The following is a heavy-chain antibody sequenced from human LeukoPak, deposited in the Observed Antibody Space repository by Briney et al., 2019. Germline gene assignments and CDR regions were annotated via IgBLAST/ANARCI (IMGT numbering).Heavy chain of an antibody. CDR1: GFTFSSYW. V-gene: IGHV3-23*01. CDR2: ISGSGGST. CDR3: AKGDTYYYDSSGSSFDY. J-gene: IGHJ4*02. Sequence: GGSLRLSCAASGFTFSSYWMSWVRQAPGKGLEWVSAISGSGGSTYYADSVKGRFTISRDNSKNTLYLQMNSLRAEDTAVYYCAKGDTYYYDSSGSSFDYWGQGTLVTVSS. D-gene: IGHD3-22*01.